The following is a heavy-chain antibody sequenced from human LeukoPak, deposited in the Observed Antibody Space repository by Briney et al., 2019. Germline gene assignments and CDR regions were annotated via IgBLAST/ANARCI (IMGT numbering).Heavy chain of an antibody. CDR1: GFTFSSYS. V-gene: IGHV3-48*04. Sequence: GGSLRLSCAASGFTFSSYSMNWVRQAPGKGLEWVSYISSSSSTIYYADSVKGRFTISRDNAKNSLYVQMNNLRAEDTAVYYCARDQGWGDYWGQGTLVTVSS. CDR3: ARDQGWGDY. CDR2: ISSSSSTI. J-gene: IGHJ4*02. D-gene: IGHD3-16*01.